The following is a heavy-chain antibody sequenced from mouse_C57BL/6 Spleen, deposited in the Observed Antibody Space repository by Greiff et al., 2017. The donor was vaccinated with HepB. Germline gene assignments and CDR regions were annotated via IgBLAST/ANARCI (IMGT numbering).Heavy chain of an antibody. D-gene: IGHD2-4*01. CDR1: GYTFTDYE. CDR3: TRSYDYPYYFDY. Sequence: VQLQQSGAELVRPGASVTLSCKASGYTFTDYEMHWVKQTPVHGLEWIGAIDPETGGTAYNQKFKGKAILTADKSSSTAYMELRSLTSEDSAVYSCTRSYDYPYYFDYWGQGTTLTVSS. V-gene: IGHV1-15*01. CDR2: IDPETGGT. J-gene: IGHJ2*01.